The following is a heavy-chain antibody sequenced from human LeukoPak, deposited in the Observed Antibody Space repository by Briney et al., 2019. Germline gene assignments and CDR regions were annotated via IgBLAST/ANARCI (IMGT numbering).Heavy chain of an antibody. CDR2: LSGSGAST. CDR3: AKQKGYCSGGSCYYSDY. Sequence: GGSLRLSCAASGFTFSSYAMSWVRQAPGKGLEWVSTLSGSGASTSYADSVKGRFTISRDNSKNTLYLQMNSLRAEDTARYYCAKQKGYCSGGSCYYSDYWGQGTLVTVSS. D-gene: IGHD2-15*01. V-gene: IGHV3-23*01. J-gene: IGHJ4*02. CDR1: GFTFSSYA.